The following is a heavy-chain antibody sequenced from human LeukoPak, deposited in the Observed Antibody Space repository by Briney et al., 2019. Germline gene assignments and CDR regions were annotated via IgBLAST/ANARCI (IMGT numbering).Heavy chain of an antibody. J-gene: IGHJ4*02. V-gene: IGHV5-51*01. D-gene: IGHD3-22*01. Sequence: GYXXXXXWIGWVRQMPGKGLEWMGIIYPGDSDTRYSPSFQGQVTISADKSISTAYLQWSSLKASDTAMYYCARLKYYYDSSGPPDYWGQGTLVTVSS. CDR3: ARLKYYYDSSGPPDY. CDR1: GYXXXXXW. CDR2: IYPGDSDT.